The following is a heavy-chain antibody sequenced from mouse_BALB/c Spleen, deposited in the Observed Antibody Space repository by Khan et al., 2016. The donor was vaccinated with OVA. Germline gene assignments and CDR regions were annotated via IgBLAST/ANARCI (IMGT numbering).Heavy chain of an antibody. CDR1: GYTFTDFY. CDR2: INPGSGDI. V-gene: IGHV1-77*01. D-gene: IGHD1-2*01. Sequence: QVQLKQSGAELARPGASVKLSCKASGYTFTDFYINWVKQRTGQGLEWIGEINPGSGDIYYNEKFKGKATLTADKSSSTAYMQRSSLTSEDSAVYFCARRNYFGYTFAYWGQGTLVTVSA. J-gene: IGHJ3*01. CDR3: ARRNYFGYTFAY.